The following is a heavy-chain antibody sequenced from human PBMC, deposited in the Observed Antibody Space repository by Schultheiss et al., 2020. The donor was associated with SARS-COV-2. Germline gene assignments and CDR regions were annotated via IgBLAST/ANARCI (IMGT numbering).Heavy chain of an antibody. CDR3: ARERGSHYYDSSGYYPNWYFDL. CDR2: INHSGST. Sequence: SETLSLTCAVSGGSISTNNWWSWVRQPPGKGLEWIGEINHSGSTNYNPSLKSRVTISVDTSKNQFSLKLSSVTAADTAVYYCARERGSHYYDSSGYYPNWYFDLWGRGTLVTVSS. J-gene: IGHJ2*01. CDR1: GGSISTNNW. D-gene: IGHD3-22*01. V-gene: IGHV4-4*02.